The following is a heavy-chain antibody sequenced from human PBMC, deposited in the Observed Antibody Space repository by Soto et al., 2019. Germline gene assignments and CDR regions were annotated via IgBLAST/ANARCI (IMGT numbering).Heavy chain of an antibody. CDR3: AHRLGGKGLYYHGMDA. V-gene: IGHV2-5*02. J-gene: IGHJ6*02. CDR1: GFSLTTTGVS. D-gene: IGHD3-16*01. Sequence: QITLKESGPTLVKPTQTLTLTCTFSGFSLTTTGVSVGWIRQTPGKALEWLAFIYWDDDKRYSPSLRSRLTITKDTSKNQVVLILTHMDPVDTATYYCAHRLGGKGLYYHGMDAWGQGTTVTVSS. CDR2: IYWDDDK.